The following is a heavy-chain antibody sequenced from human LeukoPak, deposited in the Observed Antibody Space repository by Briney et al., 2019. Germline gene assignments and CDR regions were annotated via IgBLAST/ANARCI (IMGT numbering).Heavy chain of an antibody. J-gene: IGHJ4*02. CDR1: GGSISSYY. CDR3: ARSPGEILTGYYQYFDY. Sequence: PSETLSLTCTVSGGSISSYYWSWIRQPPGKGLEWIGYIYHSGSTNYNPSLKSRVTISVDTSKNQFSLKLSSVTAADTAVYYCARSPGEILTGYYQYFDYWGQGTLVTVSS. D-gene: IGHD3-9*01. CDR2: IYHSGST. V-gene: IGHV4-59*01.